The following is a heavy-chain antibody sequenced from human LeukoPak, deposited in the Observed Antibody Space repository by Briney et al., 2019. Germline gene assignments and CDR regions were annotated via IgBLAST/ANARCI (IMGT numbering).Heavy chain of an antibody. CDR3: AREGGYTQMPTL. D-gene: IGHD3-16*02. CDR2: ISYDGSNK. CDR1: GFTFNSYA. Sequence: GGSLRLSCAASGFTFNSYAMHWVRQAPGKGLEWVAVISYDGSNKYYADSVKGRFTISRDNAKNSLYLQMNSLRAEDTAVYYCAREGGYTQMPTLWGQGTLVTVSS. V-gene: IGHV3-30-3*01. J-gene: IGHJ4*02.